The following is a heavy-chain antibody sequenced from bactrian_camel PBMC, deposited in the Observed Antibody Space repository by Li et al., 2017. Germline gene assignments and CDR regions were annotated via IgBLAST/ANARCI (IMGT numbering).Heavy chain of an antibody. J-gene: IGHJ6*01. Sequence: VQLVESGGGLVQPGDSLRLSCAVSGFTSSRAYMSWVRQAPGKGLEWVSLIAGNTYYANSVKGRFTISSAGNTLYLQMNSLKPGDTAVYYCAADGGVSDYVPRPFAYWGQGTQVTVS. CDR3: AADGGVSDYVPRPFAY. CDR2: IAGNT. V-gene: IGHV3S40*01. D-gene: IGHD4*01. CDR1: GFTSSRAY.